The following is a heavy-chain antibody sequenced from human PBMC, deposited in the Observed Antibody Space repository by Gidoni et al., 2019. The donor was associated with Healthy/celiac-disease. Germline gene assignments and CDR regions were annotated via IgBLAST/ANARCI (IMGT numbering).Heavy chain of an antibody. CDR3: ARHSDYCSGGSCHEDY. V-gene: IGHV5-10-1*01. D-gene: IGHD2-15*01. J-gene: IGHJ4*02. Sequence: EVQLVQSGAEVKKPGEPRRISCKGSGYSFTSYWISWVRQMPGKGLEWMGRIDPSDSYTNYSPSFQGHVTISADKSISTAYLQWSSLKASDTAMYYCARHSDYCSGGSCHEDYWGQGTLVTVSS. CDR1: GYSFTSYW. CDR2: IDPSDSYT.